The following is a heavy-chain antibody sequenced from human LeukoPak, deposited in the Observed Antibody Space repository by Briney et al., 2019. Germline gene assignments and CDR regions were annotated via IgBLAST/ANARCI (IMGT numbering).Heavy chain of an antibody. CDR2: IKYDGSEK. CDR3: ARDEGATETTYRFDY. J-gene: IGHJ4*02. Sequence: GGSLRLSCAASGFTFSNYWMSWVRQTPGKGLEWVANIKYDGSEKMYLDSVRGRLTISRDNAKNSLYLQMTSLRVEDTAVYYCARDEGATETTYRFDYWGQGALVTVSS. D-gene: IGHD4-17*01. CDR1: GFTFSNYW. V-gene: IGHV3-7*01.